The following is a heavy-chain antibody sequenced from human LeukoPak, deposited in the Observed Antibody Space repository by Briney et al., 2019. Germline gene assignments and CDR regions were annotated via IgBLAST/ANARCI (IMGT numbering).Heavy chain of an antibody. CDR2: TYYRSKWYN. CDR3: ARDYYGSGSYYTGYYYGMDV. J-gene: IGHJ6*02. Sequence: SQTLSLTCAISGDSVSSNSAAWNWIRQSPSRGLEWLGRTYYRSKWYNDYAVSVKSRITINTDTSKNQFSLQLNSVTPEDTAVYYCARDYYGSGSYYTGYYYGMDVWGQGTTVTVSS. D-gene: IGHD3-10*01. CDR1: GDSVSSNSAA. V-gene: IGHV6-1*01.